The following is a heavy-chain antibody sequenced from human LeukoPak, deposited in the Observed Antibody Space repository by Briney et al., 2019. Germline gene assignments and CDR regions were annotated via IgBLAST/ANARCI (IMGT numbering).Heavy chain of an antibody. V-gene: IGHV1-69*13. CDR1: GGTFSSYA. CDR3: ARDYGGVPEAFDI. Sequence: GASVKVSCKASGGTFSSYAISWVRQAPGQGLEWMGGIIPIFGTANYAQKFQGRVTITADESTSTAYMELSSLRSEDTAVYYCARDYGGVPEAFDIWGQGTMVTVSS. CDR2: IIPIFGTA. J-gene: IGHJ3*02. D-gene: IGHD4-23*01.